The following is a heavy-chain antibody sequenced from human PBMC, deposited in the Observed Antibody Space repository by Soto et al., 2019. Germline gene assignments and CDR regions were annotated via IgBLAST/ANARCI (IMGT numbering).Heavy chain of an antibody. D-gene: IGHD5-12*01. J-gene: IGHJ4*02. V-gene: IGHV1-46*01. CDR1: GYNFTTYY. Sequence: QVQLVQSGAEVKKPGASVKVSCKASGYNFTTYYMHWVRQAPGQGLEGMGIVNPNGGGTSYAQKFQGRVTMTRDTSTSTVYMELTGLRSEDTAVYYCARGGEWLQFDYWGQGTLVTVSS. CDR3: ARGGEWLQFDY. CDR2: VNPNGGGT.